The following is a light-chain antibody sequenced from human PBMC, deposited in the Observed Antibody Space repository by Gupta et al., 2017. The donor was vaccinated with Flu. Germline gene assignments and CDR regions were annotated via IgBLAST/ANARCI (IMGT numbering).Light chain of an antibody. J-gene: IGLJ2*01. Sequence: QSALTQPASSSGSPGQSITIACTGTSSDIGGYNYVSWYQLHPGKAPKLMIFEVSDRPSGVSNRFSGSKSGNTASLTISGLQADDEADYYCSSYTTSSTPVIFGGGTKVTVL. CDR1: SSDIGGYNY. V-gene: IGLV2-14*01. CDR3: SSYTTSSTPVI. CDR2: EVS.